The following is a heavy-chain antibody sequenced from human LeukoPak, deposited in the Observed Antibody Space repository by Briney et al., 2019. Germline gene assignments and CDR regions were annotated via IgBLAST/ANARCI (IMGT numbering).Heavy chain of an antibody. D-gene: IGHD2-2*02. CDR2: IKKDETEI. CDR1: GFSFRNTW. CDR3: AREASCSSTSCYMESEY. V-gene: IGHV3-7*01. Sequence: GGSLRLSCTASGFSFRNTWMSWVRQAPGKGLEWVANIKKDETEIYYADSVKGRFTISRDNAKRSLYLQMNVLRAADTAVYYCAREASCSSTSCYMESEYWGQGTLVTVSS. J-gene: IGHJ4*02.